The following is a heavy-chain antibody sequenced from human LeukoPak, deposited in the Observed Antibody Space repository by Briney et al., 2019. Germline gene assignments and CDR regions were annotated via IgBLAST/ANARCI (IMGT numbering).Heavy chain of an antibody. CDR1: GYTFTGYY. CDR3: ARRSGSYYPDY. CDR2: IIPNSGST. D-gene: IGHD1-26*01. J-gene: IGHJ4*02. V-gene: IGHV1-2*06. Sequence: GASVKVSCKASGYTFTGYYMHLVRQAPGQGLEWMGRIIPNSGSTNYAQKFQDRVTMTRDTYTSTAYMELSRLRSDDTAVYYCARRSGSYYPDYWGQGTLVTVSS.